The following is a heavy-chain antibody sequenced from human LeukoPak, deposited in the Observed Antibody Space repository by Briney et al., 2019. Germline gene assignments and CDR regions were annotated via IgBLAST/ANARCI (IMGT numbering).Heavy chain of an antibody. J-gene: IGHJ4*02. V-gene: IGHV3-48*03. Sequence: PGGSLRLSCTASGFTFSTYETNWVRQAPGKGLEWVSYISSTGSNIYYADSVKGRFTISRDNAKNSLYLLMNSLRTEDTAVYCCAATYYYDGSGDYWGQGTLVTVSS. D-gene: IGHD3-22*01. CDR1: GFTFSTYE. CDR2: ISSTGSNI. CDR3: AATYYYDGSGDY.